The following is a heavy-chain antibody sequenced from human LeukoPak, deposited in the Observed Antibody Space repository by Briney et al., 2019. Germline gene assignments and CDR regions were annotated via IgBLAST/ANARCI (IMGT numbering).Heavy chain of an antibody. D-gene: IGHD3-10*01. CDR1: GYTFTSYG. J-gene: IGHJ4*02. CDR3: ATSLLPAPLYY. V-gene: IGHV1-18*01. Sequence: ASVKVSCKASGYTFTSYGISWVRQAPGQGLEWMGWISTFNGNTNYAQKLQGRVTMTTDTSTRTAYMELRSLSSDDTAVYYCATSLLPAPLYYWGQGTLVTVSS. CDR2: ISTFNGNT.